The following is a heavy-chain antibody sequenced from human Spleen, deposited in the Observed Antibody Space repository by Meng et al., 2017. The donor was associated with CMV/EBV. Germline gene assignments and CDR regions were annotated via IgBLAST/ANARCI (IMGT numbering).Heavy chain of an antibody. Sequence: GSLRLSCAVYGGSFSGYYWSWIRQPPGKGLEWIGEINHSGSTNYNPSLKSRVTISVDTSKNQFSLKLSSVTAADTAVYYCARALYYYDSSGYYGHYFDYWGQGTLVTVSS. D-gene: IGHD3-22*01. V-gene: IGHV4-34*01. CDR2: INHSGST. CDR3: ARALYYYDSSGYYGHYFDY. J-gene: IGHJ4*02. CDR1: GGSFSGYY.